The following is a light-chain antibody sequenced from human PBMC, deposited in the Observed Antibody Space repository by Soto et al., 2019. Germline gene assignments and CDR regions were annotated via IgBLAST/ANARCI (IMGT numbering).Light chain of an antibody. CDR1: SSDVGGYNY. CDR3: SSYTMSNTLPLV. Sequence: QSALTQPASVSGSPGQSITISCTGTSSDVGGYNYVSWYQQHPGKAPKLMIYEVSNRPSGVSNRFSGSKSGNTASLTISGLQAEDEADYYCSSYTMSNTLPLVFGTGTQVTVL. V-gene: IGLV2-14*01. CDR2: EVS. J-gene: IGLJ1*01.